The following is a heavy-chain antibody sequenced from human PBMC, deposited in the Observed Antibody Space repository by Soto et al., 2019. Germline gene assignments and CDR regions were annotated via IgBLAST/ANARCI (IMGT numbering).Heavy chain of an antibody. CDR1: GFTFSSYA. CDR3: ARERGQIDY. Sequence: GGSLRLSCAASGFTFSSYAMTWVRQAPGKGLEWVANIKQDENGKDYVDSVKGRFTISRDNSNNILYLQMNSLRAEDTAVYYCARERGQIDYWGQGIQVTVSS. J-gene: IGHJ4*02. CDR2: IKQDENGK. V-gene: IGHV3-7*01.